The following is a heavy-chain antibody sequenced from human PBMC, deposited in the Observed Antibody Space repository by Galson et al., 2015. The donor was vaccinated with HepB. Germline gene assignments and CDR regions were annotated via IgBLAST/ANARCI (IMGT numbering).Heavy chain of an antibody. Sequence: SETLSLTCAVYGGSFSGYYWSWIRQPPGKGLEWIGEINHSGSTNYNPSLKSRVTISVDTSKNQFSLKLSSVTAADTAVYYCARGRRWLQSTIGFDYWGQGTLVTVSS. CDR3: ARGRRWLQSTIGFDY. D-gene: IGHD5-24*01. J-gene: IGHJ4*02. V-gene: IGHV4-34*01. CDR2: INHSGST. CDR1: GGSFSGYY.